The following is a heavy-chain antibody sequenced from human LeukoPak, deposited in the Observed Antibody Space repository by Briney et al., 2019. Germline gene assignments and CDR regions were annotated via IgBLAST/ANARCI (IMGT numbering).Heavy chain of an antibody. CDR2: INSDGSST. V-gene: IGHV3-74*01. CDR1: GFTFSSYW. CDR3: ARDLPYYDYVWGSYRYTDYFDY. Sequence: SGGSLRLSCAASGFTFSSYWMHWVRQAPGKGLVWVSRINSDGSSTSYADSVKGRFTISRDNAKNTLYLQMNSLRAEDTAVYYCARDLPYYDYVWGSYRYTDYFDYWGQGTLVTVSS. J-gene: IGHJ4*02. D-gene: IGHD3-16*02.